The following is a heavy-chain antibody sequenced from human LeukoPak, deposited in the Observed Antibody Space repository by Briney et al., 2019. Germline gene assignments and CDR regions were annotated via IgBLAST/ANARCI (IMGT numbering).Heavy chain of an antibody. J-gene: IGHJ6*02. CDR2: ISSSSSYT. CDR1: GFTFSDYD. CDR3: ARDVPLTKNGMDV. V-gene: IGHV3-11*05. D-gene: IGHD3-10*02. Sequence: AGSLRLSCAASGFTFSDYDLSWSRQPPGQGLDGVSYISSSSSYTNYAASVKGRFTISRDNAKNSLYLQMNSLRAEDTAVYYCARDVPLTKNGMDVWGQGTRVTVSS.